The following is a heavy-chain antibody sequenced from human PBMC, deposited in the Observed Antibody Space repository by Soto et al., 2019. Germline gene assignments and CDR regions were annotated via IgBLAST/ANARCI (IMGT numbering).Heavy chain of an antibody. CDR3: ARDFTPETPPPTQQLVRPQHSCYFAL. D-gene: IGHD6-13*01. CDR2: ISSSSSYI. J-gene: IGHJ2*01. V-gene: IGHV3-21*01. CDR1: GFTFSSYS. Sequence: PGGSLRLSCAASGFTFSSYSMNWVRQAPGKGLEWVSSISSSSSYIYYADSVKGRFTISRDNAKNSLYLQMNSLRAEDTAVYYCARDFTPETPPPTQQLVRPQHSCYFALWARGPLVPVSS.